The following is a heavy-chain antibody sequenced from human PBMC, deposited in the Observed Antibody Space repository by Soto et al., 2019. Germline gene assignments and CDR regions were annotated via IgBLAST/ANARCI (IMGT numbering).Heavy chain of an antibody. CDR2: IWYDGSNK. Sequence: QVQLVESGGGVVQPGRSLRLSCAASGFNFRSYGMHWVRQAPGKGLEWVAIIWYDGSNKYYADSVKGRFTISRDNSKNTLYVQMNSLRAEDKAVYYCARATGGYGPIDYWGQGTLVTVSS. D-gene: IGHD5-12*01. CDR1: GFNFRSYG. J-gene: IGHJ4*02. CDR3: ARATGGYGPIDY. V-gene: IGHV3-33*01.